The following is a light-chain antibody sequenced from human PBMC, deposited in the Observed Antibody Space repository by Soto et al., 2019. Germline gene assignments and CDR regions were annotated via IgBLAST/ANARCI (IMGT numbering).Light chain of an antibody. CDR3: QQRYSTIFT. Sequence: DIQMTQSPSSLSASVGDRVTITCRASQSISTYLNWYQQKPGKAPKLLIYAASSLQSGVPSRFSGSGSGTDFTLTISSLQPEDFATYYCQQRYSTIFTFGPGTKVEIK. V-gene: IGKV1-39*01. J-gene: IGKJ3*01. CDR1: QSISTY. CDR2: AAS.